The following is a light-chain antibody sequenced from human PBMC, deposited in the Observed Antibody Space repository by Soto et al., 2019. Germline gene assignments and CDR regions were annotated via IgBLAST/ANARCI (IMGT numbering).Light chain of an antibody. CDR3: QQYGSSPTT. Sequence: EIQLTQSPSSLSSSVGDRVTITCRASQSISSYLNWYQHKPGQAPRLLIYGASTRAADIPDRFSGSGSGTDFTLTISRLEPEDFAVYYCQQYGSSPTTFGQGTKVDIK. CDR2: GAS. V-gene: IGKV3-20*01. CDR1: QSISSY. J-gene: IGKJ1*01.